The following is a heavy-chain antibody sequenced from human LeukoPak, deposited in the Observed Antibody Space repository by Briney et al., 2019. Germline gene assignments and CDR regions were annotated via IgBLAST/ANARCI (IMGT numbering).Heavy chain of an antibody. Sequence: GGSLRLSCAASGFTVSSNYMSWVRQAPGKGLEWVSVIYSGGSTYYADSVKGQFTISRDNSKNTLYLQMNSLRAEDTAVYYCAREAGGNFYFDYWGQGTLVTVSS. D-gene: IGHD4-23*01. CDR2: IYSGGST. CDR3: AREAGGNFYFDY. CDR1: GFTVSSNY. V-gene: IGHV3-53*01. J-gene: IGHJ4*02.